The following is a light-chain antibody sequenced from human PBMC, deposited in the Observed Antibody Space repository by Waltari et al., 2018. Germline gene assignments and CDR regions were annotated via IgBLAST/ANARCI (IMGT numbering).Light chain of an antibody. CDR1: GSNIGAGYD. Sequence: QSVLTQPPSVSGAPGQRVTISCTGSGSNIGAGYDTHWYQQLPGKAPRLLIYVGNTRPLGVPDRLFGSQSGTSASLAITGLQAEDEGDYYCQSYDTSLSVVFGGGTKLTVL. J-gene: IGLJ2*01. V-gene: IGLV1-40*01. CDR2: VGN. CDR3: QSYDTSLSVV.